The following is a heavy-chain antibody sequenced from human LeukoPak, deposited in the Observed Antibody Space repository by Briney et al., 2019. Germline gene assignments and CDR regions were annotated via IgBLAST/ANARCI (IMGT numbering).Heavy chain of an antibody. D-gene: IGHD6-13*01. J-gene: IGHJ3*02. CDR3: AKDFSSSWHDAFDI. V-gene: IGHV3-30*18. Sequence: GRSLRLSCAASGFTFSSYGMHWVRQAPGKGLEWVAVISYDGSNKYYADSVKGRFTIFRDNSKNTLYLQMNSMRAEDTAVYYCAKDFSSSWHDAFDIWGQETMVTVSS. CDR1: GFTFSSYG. CDR2: ISYDGSNK.